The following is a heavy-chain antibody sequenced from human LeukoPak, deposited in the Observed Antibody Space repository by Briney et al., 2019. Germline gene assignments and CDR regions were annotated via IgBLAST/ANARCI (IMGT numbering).Heavy chain of an antibody. V-gene: IGHV3-33*01. D-gene: IGHD3-3*01. Sequence: GGSLRLSCAASGFTFSSYGMHWVRQAPGKGLEWVAVIWYDGSNKYYAGSVKGRFTISRDNSKNTLYLQMNSLRAEDTAVYYCARAVLRFLESHMDVWGKGTTVTVSS. J-gene: IGHJ6*03. CDR2: IWYDGSNK. CDR3: ARAVLRFLESHMDV. CDR1: GFTFSSYG.